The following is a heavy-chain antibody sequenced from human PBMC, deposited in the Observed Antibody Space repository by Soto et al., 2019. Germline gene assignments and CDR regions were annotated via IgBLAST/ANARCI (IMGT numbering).Heavy chain of an antibody. Sequence: ASVKVSCKASGYTFTDYFIHWVRQAPGQGLEWMGWINPISRGTNFAQKFRGRFTMTRDTSINTAYMDLSSLRSDDTAMYYCARQIYDSDTGPNFQYHFDSWGQGTPVTVS. CDR3: ARQIYDSDTGPNFQYHFDS. V-gene: IGHV1-2*02. CDR2: INPISRGT. D-gene: IGHD3-22*01. CDR1: GYTFTDYF. J-gene: IGHJ4*02.